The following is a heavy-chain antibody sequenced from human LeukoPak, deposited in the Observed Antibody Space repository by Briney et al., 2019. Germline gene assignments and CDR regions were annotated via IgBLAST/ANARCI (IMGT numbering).Heavy chain of an antibody. CDR2: INHSGST. D-gene: IGHD3-22*01. J-gene: IGHJ4*02. CDR1: GGSFSGYY. V-gene: IGHV4-34*01. CDR3: ARSDSSGYSDY. Sequence: SETLPLTCAVYGGSFSGYYWSWIRQPPGKGLEWIGEINHSGSTNYNPSLKSRVTISVDTSKNQFSLKPSSVTAADTAVYYCARSDSSGYSDYWGQGTLVTVSS.